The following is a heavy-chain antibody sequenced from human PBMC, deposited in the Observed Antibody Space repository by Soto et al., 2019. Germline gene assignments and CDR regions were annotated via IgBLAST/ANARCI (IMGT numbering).Heavy chain of an antibody. CDR1: GFTFSSYA. CDR2: ISGSGGST. D-gene: IGHD2-15*01. J-gene: IGHJ1*01. V-gene: IGHV3-23*01. Sequence: EVQLLESGGGLVQPGGSLRLSCAASGFTFSSYAMSWVRQAPGKGLEWVSAISGSGGSTYYADSVKGRFNISRDNSKNTLYLQMNSLRAEDTAVYYCAKDGRMVVVAATDYTDYFQHWGQGTLVTVSS. CDR3: AKDGRMVVVAATDYTDYFQH.